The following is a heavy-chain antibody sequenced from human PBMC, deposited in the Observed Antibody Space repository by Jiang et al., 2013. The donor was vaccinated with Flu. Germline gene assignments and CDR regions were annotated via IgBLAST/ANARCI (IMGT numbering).Heavy chain of an antibody. J-gene: IGHJ4*02. CDR2: INPKSGGT. CDR1: GYTFTDYY. V-gene: IGHV1-2*02. Sequence: SGAEVKKPGASVRVSCQAYGYTFTDYYLQWVRQAPGQGLEWMGWINPKSGGTKYAQKFQGRVTMTRDTSINTAYMELSRLRSDDTAVYYCARDNSDWAFDYWGQGTLVTVSS. CDR3: ARDNSDWAFDY. D-gene: IGHD6-19*01.